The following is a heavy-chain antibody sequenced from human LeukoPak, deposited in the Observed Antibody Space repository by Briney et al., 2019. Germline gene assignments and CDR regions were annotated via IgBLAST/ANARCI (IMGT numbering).Heavy chain of an antibody. V-gene: IGHV4-31*03. CDR2: IYYSGST. CDR3: ARQGGTIYYYYYYGMDV. Sequence: SQTLSLTCTVSGGSISSGGYSWSWIRQHPGKGLEWIGYIYYSGSTYYNPSLKSRVTISVDTSKNQFSLKLSSVTAADTAVYYCARQGGTIYYYYYYGMDVWGQGTTVTVSS. D-gene: IGHD1-7*01. J-gene: IGHJ6*02. CDR1: GGSISSGGYS.